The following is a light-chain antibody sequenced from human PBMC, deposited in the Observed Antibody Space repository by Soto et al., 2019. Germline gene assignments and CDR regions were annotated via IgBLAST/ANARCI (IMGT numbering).Light chain of an antibody. CDR1: QSVSSY. Sequence: EIVLTQSPATLSLSPGERATLSCRASQSVSSYLAWYQQTPGQAPRLLIYDAFYRATGIPARFSGSGSGTDFTLTISSLEPEDFVVYYCQQRSNWPPTFGPGTRVDIK. V-gene: IGKV3-11*01. J-gene: IGKJ3*01. CDR3: QQRSNWPPT. CDR2: DAF.